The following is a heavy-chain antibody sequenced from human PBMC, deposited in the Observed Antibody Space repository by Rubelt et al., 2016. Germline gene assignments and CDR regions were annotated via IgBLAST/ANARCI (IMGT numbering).Heavy chain of an antibody. CDR1: GFTVSSNY. D-gene: IGHD1-26*01. Sequence: EVQLVESGGGLVQPGGSLRLSCAASGFTVSSNYMSWVRQAPGQGLEWVSVIYSGGSTYYADPVKGRFPNSRHNSKNTLYRQRNSLRAVDTAVYYWARSSAEVEDYWGQGTLVTVSS. J-gene: IGHJ4*02. V-gene: IGHV3-53*04. CDR2: IYSGGST. CDR3: ARSSAEVEDY.